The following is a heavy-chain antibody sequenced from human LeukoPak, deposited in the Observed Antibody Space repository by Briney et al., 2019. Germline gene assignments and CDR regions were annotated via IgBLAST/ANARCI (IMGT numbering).Heavy chain of an antibody. CDR2: IIPIFGTA. Sequence: SVKVSCKAPGGTFSSYAISWVRQAPGQGLEWMGGIIPIFGTANYAQKFQGRVTITADESTSTAYMEQSSLRSEDTAVYYCARVYYGSGSYYFDYWGQGTLVTVSS. D-gene: IGHD3-10*01. V-gene: IGHV1-69*13. CDR3: ARVYYGSGSYYFDY. CDR1: GGTFSSYA. J-gene: IGHJ4*02.